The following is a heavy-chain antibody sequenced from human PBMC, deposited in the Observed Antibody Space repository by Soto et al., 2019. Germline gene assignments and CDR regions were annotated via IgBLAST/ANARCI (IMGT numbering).Heavy chain of an antibody. V-gene: IGHV3-33*01. D-gene: IGHD3-9*01. CDR3: ARQGGGYDILTGLNLDV. J-gene: IGHJ6*02. CDR1: GFTFSSYG. CDR2: IWYDGSNK. Sequence: SLRLSCAASGFTFSSYGMHWVRQAPGKGLEWVAVIWYDGSNKYYADSVKGRFTISRDNSKNTLYLQMNSLRAEDTAVYYCARQGGGYDILTGLNLDVWGQGTTVTVSS.